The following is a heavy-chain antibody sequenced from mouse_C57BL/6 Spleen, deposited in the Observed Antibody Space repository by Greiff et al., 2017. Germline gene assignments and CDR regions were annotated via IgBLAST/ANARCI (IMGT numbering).Heavy chain of an antibody. J-gene: IGHJ2*01. CDR2: SNPNNGGT. Sequence: VQLQQSGPELVKPGASVKISCKASGYTFTDYYMNWVKQSHGKSLEWIGDSNPNNGGTSYNQKFKGKATLTVDKSASTAYMELRSLTSEDSAVYYCARRAWDEDFDYWGQGTTLTVAS. CDR1: GYTFTDYY. D-gene: IGHD4-1*01. CDR3: ARRAWDEDFDY. V-gene: IGHV1-26*01.